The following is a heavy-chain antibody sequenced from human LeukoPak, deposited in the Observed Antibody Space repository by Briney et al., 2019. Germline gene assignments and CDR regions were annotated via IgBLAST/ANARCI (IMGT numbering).Heavy chain of an antibody. Sequence: PGGSLRLSCAASGLSFSDSAVHWVRQAPGKGLEWVGRIRNTGNTYATAYAASLKGRFAISRDDSKNTAYLQMNSLKTEDTAVYYCTSGSSIYYFDYWGQGTLVTVSS. CDR1: GLSFSDSA. J-gene: IGHJ4*02. V-gene: IGHV3-73*01. D-gene: IGHD1-1*01. CDR3: TSGSSIYYFDY. CDR2: IRNTGNTYAT.